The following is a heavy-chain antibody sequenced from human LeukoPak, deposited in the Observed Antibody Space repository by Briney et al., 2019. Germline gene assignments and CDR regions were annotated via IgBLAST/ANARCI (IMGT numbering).Heavy chain of an antibody. CDR1: GFTFSSYW. D-gene: IGHD7-27*01. V-gene: IGHV3-7*01. Sequence: PGGSLRLSCAASGFTFSSYWMSWVRQAPGKGLEWVANIKQDGSGKYYVDSVKGRFTISRDNAKNSLYLQMNSLRAEDTAVYYCAGETLGNWFDPWGQGTLVTVSS. CDR2: IKQDGSGK. CDR3: AGETLGNWFDP. J-gene: IGHJ5*02.